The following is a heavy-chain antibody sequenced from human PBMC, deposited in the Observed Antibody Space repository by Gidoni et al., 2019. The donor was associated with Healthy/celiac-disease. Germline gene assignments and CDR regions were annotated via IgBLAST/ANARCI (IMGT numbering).Heavy chain of an antibody. V-gene: IGHV5-51*01. Sequence: EVQLVQSGAEVKKPGAFLKIPCKGSGYSFTSYWIGWVRQMPGKGLEWMGIIYPGDSDTRYSPSFQGQVTIPADKSISTAYLQWSSLKASDTAMYYCARNSIAAAGTMSDWGQGTLVTVSS. CDR2: IYPGDSDT. CDR3: ARNSIAAAGTMSD. CDR1: GYSFTSYW. D-gene: IGHD6-13*01. J-gene: IGHJ4*02.